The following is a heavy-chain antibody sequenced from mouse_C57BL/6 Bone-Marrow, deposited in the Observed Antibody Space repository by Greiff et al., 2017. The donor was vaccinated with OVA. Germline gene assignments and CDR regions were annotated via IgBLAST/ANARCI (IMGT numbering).Heavy chain of an antibody. CDR1: GYTFTSYD. D-gene: IGHD1-1*01. CDR3: ARSVLLRFSYVVSLGAMDY. CDR2: IYPRDGSN. Sequence: QVQLQQSGPELVKPGASVKLSCKASGYTFTSYDINWVQQRPGQGLEWIGWIYPRDGSNKYNEKLKGQATLTVATFTRTEYMELHSLTSEDSAFYFCARSVLLRFSYVVSLGAMDYWGQGTSVTVSA. V-gene: IGHV1-85*01. J-gene: IGHJ4*01.